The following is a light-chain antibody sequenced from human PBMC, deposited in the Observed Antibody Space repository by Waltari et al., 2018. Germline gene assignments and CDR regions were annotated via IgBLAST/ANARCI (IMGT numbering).Light chain of an antibody. CDR1: SSNIGSNT. Sequence: QSVLTQPPSASEAARKSVTISCSGSSSNIGSNTVSWYQQLPETAPKLLIHPKDRRASGVSDRFSGSKSGTSASLAISGLQTEDESDYYCAAWDDGLSGVIFGGGTRLTVL. J-gene: IGLJ2*01. CDR3: AAWDDGLSGVI. V-gene: IGLV1-47*02. CDR2: PKD.